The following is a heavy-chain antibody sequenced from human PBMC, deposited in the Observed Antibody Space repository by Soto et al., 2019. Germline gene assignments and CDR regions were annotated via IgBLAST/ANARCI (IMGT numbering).Heavy chain of an antibody. CDR1: GFTFSNYA. Sequence: GGSLRLSCAGSGFTFSNYAMTWVRQAPGKGLEWVSSISGSGDTTYYADSVRGRFIISIDNSKNTMCLQVNSLRAEDTALYYCAIIMTGYYSPFDYWGQGTLVTSPQ. CDR2: ISGSGDTT. V-gene: IGHV3-23*01. D-gene: IGHD3-9*01. J-gene: IGHJ4*02. CDR3: AIIMTGYYSPFDY.